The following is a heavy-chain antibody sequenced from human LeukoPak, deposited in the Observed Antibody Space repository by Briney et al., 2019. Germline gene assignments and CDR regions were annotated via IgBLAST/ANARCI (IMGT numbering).Heavy chain of an antibody. J-gene: IGHJ6*02. CDR2: MNPNSGNT. V-gene: IGHV1-8*01. Sequence: ASVKVFCKASGYTFTSYDINWVRQATGQGLEWMGWMNPNSGNTGYAQKFQGRVTMTRDNSINTAYMELSSLKSEDTAVYYCARPFLEWLLYSRGYYGLDVWGQGTTVTVSS. CDR3: ARPFLEWLLYSRGYYGLDV. D-gene: IGHD3-3*01. CDR1: GYTFTSYD.